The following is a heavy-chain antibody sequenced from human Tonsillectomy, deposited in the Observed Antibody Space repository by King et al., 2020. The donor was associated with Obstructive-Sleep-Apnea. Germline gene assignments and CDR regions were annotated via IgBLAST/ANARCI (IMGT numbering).Heavy chain of an antibody. D-gene: IGHD2-2*02. V-gene: IGHV4-59*01. Sequence: QLQESGPGLVKPSETLSLTCTVSGGSITNYYWSWIRQAPGKGLEWIGYISYSGSTKYNPSPKSRVTISVDTSTNQFSLKMNSVTAADTAVYYCARVDCSSTSCYNGYYYGMDVWGQGTTVSVSS. CDR2: ISYSGST. CDR1: GGSITNYY. J-gene: IGHJ6*02. CDR3: ARVDCSSTSCYNGYYYGMDV.